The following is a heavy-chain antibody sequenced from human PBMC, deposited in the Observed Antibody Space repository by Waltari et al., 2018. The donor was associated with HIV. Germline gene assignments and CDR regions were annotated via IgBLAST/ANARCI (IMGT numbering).Heavy chain of an antibody. CDR2: IGTAGDT. CDR1: GFTFSSYD. V-gene: IGHV3-13*01. CDR3: ARAEYYGSGSPYYFDY. D-gene: IGHD3-10*01. J-gene: IGHJ4*02. Sequence: EVQLVESGGGLVQPGGSLRLSCAASGFTFSSYDMYWVRHATGKGLEWVSAIGTAGDTYYPGSVKGRFTISRENAKNSLYLQMNSLRAGDTAVYYCARAEYYGSGSPYYFDYWGQGTLVTVSS.